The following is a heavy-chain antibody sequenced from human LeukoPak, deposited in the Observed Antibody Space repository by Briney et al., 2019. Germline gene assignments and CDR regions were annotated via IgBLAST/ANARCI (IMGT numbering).Heavy chain of an antibody. CDR3: ARRAAAVGRDYMDV. D-gene: IGHD6-13*01. CDR2: IYYSGGT. CDR1: GGSINSYY. Sequence: SETLSLTCTVSGGSINSYYWNWVRQPPGKGLEWIGYIYYSGGTNYNPPLKSRATIAVDTSKNQFSLKLSSVTAADTAVYYCARRAAAVGRDYMDVWGKGTTVTASS. J-gene: IGHJ6*03. V-gene: IGHV4-59*01.